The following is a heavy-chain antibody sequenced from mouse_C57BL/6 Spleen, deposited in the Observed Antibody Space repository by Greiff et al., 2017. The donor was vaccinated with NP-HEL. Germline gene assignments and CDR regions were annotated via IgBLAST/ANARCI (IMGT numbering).Heavy chain of an antibody. D-gene: IGHD3-2*02. CDR3: ASPDSSGPLFAY. CDR2: IYPGDGDT. CDR1: GYAFSSSW. V-gene: IGHV1-82*01. Sequence: QVQLKESGPELVKPGASVKISCKASGYAFSSSWMNWVKQRPGKGLEWIGRIYPGDGDTNYNGKFKGKATLTADKSSSTAYMQLSSLTSEDSAVYFCASPDSSGPLFAYWGQGTLVTVSA. J-gene: IGHJ3*01.